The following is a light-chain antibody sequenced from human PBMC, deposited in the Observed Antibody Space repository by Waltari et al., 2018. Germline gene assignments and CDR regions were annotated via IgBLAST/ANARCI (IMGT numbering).Light chain of an antibody. Sequence: DIVMTQSPDSLAVSLGERATINCKSSQSVLYSSNNKNYLAWYQQKPGQAPKLLMFWASTQEAWVPDRFSGSGSGTDFTLTISSLQAEDVAVYYCQQYYSTRPLTFGGGTKVESK. CDR3: QQYYSTRPLT. V-gene: IGKV4-1*01. CDR2: WAS. J-gene: IGKJ4*01. CDR1: QSVLYSSNNKNY.